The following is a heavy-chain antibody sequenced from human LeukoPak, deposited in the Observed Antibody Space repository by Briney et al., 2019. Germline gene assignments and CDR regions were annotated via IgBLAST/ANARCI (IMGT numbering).Heavy chain of an antibody. CDR3: AKRRDYCSGGSCYSLDY. V-gene: IGHV3-30*18. D-gene: IGHD2-15*01. CDR2: ISSDGTKK. CDR1: GXRFSDYG. Sequence: PGGSLRLSCAASGXRFSDYGMHWVRQAPGRGLEWVGVISSDGTKKAYADSVKGRFTISRDNSENTLYLQMSSLRAEDTAVYYCAKRRDYCSGGSCYSLDYWGQGTLVTVSS. J-gene: IGHJ4*02.